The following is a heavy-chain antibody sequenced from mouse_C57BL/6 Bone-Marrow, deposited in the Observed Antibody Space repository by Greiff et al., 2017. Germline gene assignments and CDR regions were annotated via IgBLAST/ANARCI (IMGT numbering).Heavy chain of an antibody. J-gene: IGHJ2*01. CDR3: ARSWDYGSSFDY. Sequence: VQLQQSGAELARPGASVKLSCKASGYTFPSYGISWVKQRTGQGLEWIGEIYPRSGNTYYNEKFKGKATLTADKSSSTAYMELRSLTSEDSAVYFCARSWDYGSSFDYWGQGTTLTVSS. CDR1: GYTFPSYG. CDR2: IYPRSGNT. D-gene: IGHD1-1*01. V-gene: IGHV1-81*01.